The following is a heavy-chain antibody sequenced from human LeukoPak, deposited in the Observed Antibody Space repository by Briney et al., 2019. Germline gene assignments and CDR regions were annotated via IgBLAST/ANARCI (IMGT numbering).Heavy chain of an antibody. V-gene: IGHV4-59*08. D-gene: IGHD6-19*01. Sequence: SETLSLTCTVSGGSLSSYYWSWIRQPPGKGLEWIGYIYYSGSTNYNPSLKSRVTISVDTSKNQFSLELSSVTAADTAVYYSARFVSSIAVAGTTEGWFDPWGQGTLVTVSS. CDR2: IYYSGST. J-gene: IGHJ5*02. CDR3: ARFVSSIAVAGTTEGWFDP. CDR1: GGSLSSYY.